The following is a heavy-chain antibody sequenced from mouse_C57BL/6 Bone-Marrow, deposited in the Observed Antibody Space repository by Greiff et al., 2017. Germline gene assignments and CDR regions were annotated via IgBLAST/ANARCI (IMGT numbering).Heavy chain of an antibody. CDR1: GFTFSSYT. D-gene: IGHD3-1*01. Sequence: VESGGGLVKPGGSLKLSCAASGFTFSSYTMSWVRQTPEKRLEWVATISGGGGNTYYPDSVKGRFTISRDNAKNTLYLQMSSLRSEDTALYYCARGLAGFDYWGQGTTLTVSS. CDR2: ISGGGGNT. CDR3: ARGLAGFDY. J-gene: IGHJ2*01. V-gene: IGHV5-9*01.